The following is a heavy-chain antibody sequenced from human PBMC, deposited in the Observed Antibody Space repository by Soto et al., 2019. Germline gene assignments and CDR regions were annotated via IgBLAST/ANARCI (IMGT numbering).Heavy chain of an antibody. CDR1: GFTFTSSA. CDR3: AAGGYDFWSGYYYYGMDV. J-gene: IGHJ6*02. Sequence: GASVKVSCKASGFTFTSSAVQWVRQARGQRLEWIGWIVVGSGNTNYAQKFQERVTITRDMSTSTAYMELSSLRSEDTAVYYCAAGGYDFWSGYYYYGMDVWGQGTTVTVSS. V-gene: IGHV1-58*01. CDR2: IVVGSGNT. D-gene: IGHD3-3*01.